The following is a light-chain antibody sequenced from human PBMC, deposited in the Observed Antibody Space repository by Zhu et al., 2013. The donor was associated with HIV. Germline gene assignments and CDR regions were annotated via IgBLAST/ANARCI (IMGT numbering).Light chain of an antibody. CDR2: DAS. V-gene: IGKV1-5*01. CDR3: QQYYNLPVT. Sequence: DIQMTQSPSTLSASVGDRVSITCRASQSISDWLAWYQQKPGKAPNLLISDASNLESGVPPRFSGSGSETEFTLTISSLQPDDFATYYCQQYYNLPVTFGGGTKVEIK. CDR1: QSISDW. J-gene: IGKJ4*01.